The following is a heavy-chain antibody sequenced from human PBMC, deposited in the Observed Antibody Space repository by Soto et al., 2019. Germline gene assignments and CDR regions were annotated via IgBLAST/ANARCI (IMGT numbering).Heavy chain of an antibody. D-gene: IGHD6-6*01. CDR2: IYYSGSS. CDR1: GGSISSGGYY. CDR3: ARGRYSGSSFDY. Sequence: QVQLQESGTGLVKPSQTLSLTCTVSGGSISSGGYYWRWIRQHPGKGLEWIGYIYYSGSSYYNPSLKRRVTLSVDTSKNRFSLKLRSVTGADTAAYYCARGRYSGSSFDYWGQGTLVTVSS. J-gene: IGHJ4*02. V-gene: IGHV4-31*03.